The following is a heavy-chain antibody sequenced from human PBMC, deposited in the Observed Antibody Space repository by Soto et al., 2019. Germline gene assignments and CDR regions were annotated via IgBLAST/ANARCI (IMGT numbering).Heavy chain of an antibody. D-gene: IGHD6-19*01. Sequence: TGGSLRLSCASSGFTFSSYAMSWVRQAPGKGLEWVSAISGSGGSTYYADSVKGRFTISRDNSKNTLYLQMNSLRAEDTAVYYCAKDRSGWYDLVLDYWGQGTLVTVSS. V-gene: IGHV3-23*01. CDR1: GFTFSSYA. CDR2: ISGSGGST. J-gene: IGHJ4*02. CDR3: AKDRSGWYDLVLDY.